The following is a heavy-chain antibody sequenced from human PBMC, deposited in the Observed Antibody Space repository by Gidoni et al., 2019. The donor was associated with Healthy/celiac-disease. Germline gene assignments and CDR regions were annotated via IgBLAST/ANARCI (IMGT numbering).Heavy chain of an antibody. Sequence: EVQLVESGGGLVQPGGSLRLSCAASGFTFRSYSMTWVRPAPGKGLEWVSYISSSSSTIYYADSVKGRFTISRDNAKNSLYLQMNSLRAEDTAVYYCARMYYDYVWGSYRYNAKQYYFDYWGQGTLVTVSS. J-gene: IGHJ4*02. CDR1: GFTFRSYS. CDR3: ARMYYDYVWGSYRYNAKQYYFDY. CDR2: ISSSSSTI. D-gene: IGHD3-16*02. V-gene: IGHV3-48*01.